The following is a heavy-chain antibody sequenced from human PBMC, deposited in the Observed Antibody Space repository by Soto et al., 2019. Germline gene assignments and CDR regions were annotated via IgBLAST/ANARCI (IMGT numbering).Heavy chain of an antibody. J-gene: IGHJ3*02. CDR3: AKDWTSI. Sequence: EVQLLESGGGLVQPGGSLRISCAASGFTFSIYSMTCVRQAPGKGLEWVSTISGNGCSTYYIDSVKGRFTISRDNSKNTLYLQMNSLRAEDTAVYYCAKDWTSIWGKGTLVTVSS. CDR1: GFTFSIYS. CDR2: ISGNGCST. V-gene: IGHV3-23*01. D-gene: IGHD3-3*01.